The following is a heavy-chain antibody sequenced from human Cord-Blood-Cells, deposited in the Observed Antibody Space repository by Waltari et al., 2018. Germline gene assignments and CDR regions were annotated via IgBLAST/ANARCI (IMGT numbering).Heavy chain of an antibody. J-gene: IGHJ2*01. CDR1: GGPVRSGSYY. V-gene: IGHV4-61*01. CDR2: IYYSGST. CDR3: ARDSGNWYFDL. D-gene: IGHD1-26*01. Sequence: QVQLQESGPGLVKPSETLSLTCTVSGGPVRSGSYYWSWIRQPPGKGMEWIGYIYYSGSTNYNPSLKSRVTISVDTSKNQFSLKLSSVTAADTAVYYCARDSGNWYFDLWGRGTLVTVSS.